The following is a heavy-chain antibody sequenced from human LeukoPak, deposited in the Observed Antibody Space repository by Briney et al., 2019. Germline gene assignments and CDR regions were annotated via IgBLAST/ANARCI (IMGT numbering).Heavy chain of an antibody. Sequence: PGGSLRLSCAASGFIFSNYGIHWVRQAPGKGLEWVAVISYDGSNKNYADSVKGRFTISRDSSKNTLYLQMNSLRVEDTAVYYCAKDWAPYCGGDCYFNYWGQGTLVTVSS. D-gene: IGHD2-21*02. CDR2: ISYDGSNK. CDR3: AKDWAPYCGGDCYFNY. CDR1: GFIFSNYG. J-gene: IGHJ4*02. V-gene: IGHV3-30*18.